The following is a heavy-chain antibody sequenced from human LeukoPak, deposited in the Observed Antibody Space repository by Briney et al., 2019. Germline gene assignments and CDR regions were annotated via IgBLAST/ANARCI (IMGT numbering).Heavy chain of an antibody. J-gene: IGHJ5*02. CDR2: IYTSGST. D-gene: IGHD3-3*01. V-gene: IGHV4-4*07. Sequence: SETLSLTCTVSGGSISSYYWSWIRQPAGKGLEWIGRIYTSGSTNYNPSLKSRVTMSVDTSKNQFSLKLSSVTAADTAVYYCARGNYVFWSGYSDENWFDPWGQGTLVTVSS. CDR3: ARGNYVFWSGYSDENWFDP. CDR1: GGSISSYY.